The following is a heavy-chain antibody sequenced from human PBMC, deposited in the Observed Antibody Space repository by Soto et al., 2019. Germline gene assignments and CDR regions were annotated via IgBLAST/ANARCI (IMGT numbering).Heavy chain of an antibody. CDR1: GGSLTTYF. Sequence: SETLSLTCNVSGGSLTTYFWSWIRQPPGKGLEWIGYIFYSGTTNYNPSLKSRVTMSIDTSRNRLALTLTSLTAADSAVYYCARGRGGTYDAFDIWGQGTMVTVSS. J-gene: IGHJ3*02. CDR3: ARGRGGTYDAFDI. CDR2: IFYSGTT. V-gene: IGHV4-59*01. D-gene: IGHD1-26*01.